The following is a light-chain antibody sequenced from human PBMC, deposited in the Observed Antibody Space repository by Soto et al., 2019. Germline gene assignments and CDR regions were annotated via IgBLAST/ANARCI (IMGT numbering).Light chain of an antibody. V-gene: IGLV2-14*03. CDR2: DVR. Sequence: QSVLTQPASVSGSPGQSITISCTGTSSDVGGYNYVSWYQQHPGKAPKLMIYDVRNRPSGVSNRFSGSKSGNTASLSISGLQAEDEADYYCSSYTSSSTLVFGGGTKLTVL. J-gene: IGLJ2*01. CDR3: SSYTSSSTLV. CDR1: SSDVGGYNY.